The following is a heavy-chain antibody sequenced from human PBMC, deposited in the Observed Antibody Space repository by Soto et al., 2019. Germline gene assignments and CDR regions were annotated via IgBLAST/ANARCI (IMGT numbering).Heavy chain of an antibody. Sequence: PSETLSLTCAVQGGSFSGYIWTWIRQPPGKGLQWIGQINHSGSTYYNPSLKSRVTISVDKSKNQFSLKLSSVTAADTAVYYCARVYSGSYSDYWGQGTPVTVSS. V-gene: IGHV4-34*01. J-gene: IGHJ4*02. D-gene: IGHD1-26*01. CDR2: INHSGST. CDR3: ARVYSGSYSDY. CDR1: GGSFSGYI.